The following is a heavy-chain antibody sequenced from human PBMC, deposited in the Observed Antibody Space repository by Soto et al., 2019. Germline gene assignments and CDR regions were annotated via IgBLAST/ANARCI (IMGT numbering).Heavy chain of an antibody. J-gene: IGHJ4*02. CDR2: IWYDGSKK. CDR1: GFIFSSYG. D-gene: IGHD3-22*01. CDR3: ARERDYVDTSGYYDYFDY. Sequence: QVQLVESGGGVVQPGRSLRLSCAASGFIFSSYGMHWVRQAPGKGLEWVAVIWYDGSKKYYADSVKGRFTISRDNSKNTMYLQMNNLRAEDTAVYYCARERDYVDTSGYYDYFDYCSQGTLVNVSS. V-gene: IGHV3-33*01.